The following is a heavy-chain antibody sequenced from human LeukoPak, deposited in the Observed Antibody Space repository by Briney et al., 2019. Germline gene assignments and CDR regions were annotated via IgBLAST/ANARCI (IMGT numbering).Heavy chain of an antibody. CDR1: GFTFSSYSMN. D-gene: IGHD3-22*01. CDR2: IYYSGST. V-gene: IGHV4-39*01. Sequence: GSLRLSCAASGFTFSSYSMNWVRQPPGKGLEWIGSIYYSGSTYYNPSLKSRVTISVDTSKNQFSLKLSSVTAADTAVYYCARSVPPYYYDSSGYYGDWGQGTLVTVSS. CDR3: ARSVPPYYYDSSGYYGD. J-gene: IGHJ4*02.